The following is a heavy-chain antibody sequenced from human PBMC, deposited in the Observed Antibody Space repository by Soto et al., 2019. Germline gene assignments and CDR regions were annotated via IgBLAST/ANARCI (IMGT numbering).Heavy chain of an antibody. V-gene: IGHV1-69*13. CDR1: GGTFSSYA. J-gene: IGHJ4*02. D-gene: IGHD3-22*01. Sequence: SVKVSCKASGGTFSSYAISWVRQAPGQGLEWMGGIIPIFGTANYAQKFQGRVTITADESTSTAYMELSSLRSEDTAVYYCARDYDSSGYSRRAFGYWGQGTLVTVSS. CDR2: IIPIFGTA. CDR3: ARDYDSSGYSRRAFGY.